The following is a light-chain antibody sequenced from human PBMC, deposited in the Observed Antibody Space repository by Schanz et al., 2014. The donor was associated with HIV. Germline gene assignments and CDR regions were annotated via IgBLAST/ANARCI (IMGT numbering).Light chain of an antibody. J-gene: IGLJ1*01. V-gene: IGLV2-14*03. CDR1: GSEFGSSLS. CDR2: DVS. Sequence: QSALTQPASVSGPPGQSITFSCTGGGSEFGSSLSVSWYQQHPGKAPKLMIYDVSNRPSGVSSRFSGSKSGNTASLTISGLQAEDEADYYCCSYTTTSTYVFGAGTKLTVL. CDR3: CSYTTTSTYV.